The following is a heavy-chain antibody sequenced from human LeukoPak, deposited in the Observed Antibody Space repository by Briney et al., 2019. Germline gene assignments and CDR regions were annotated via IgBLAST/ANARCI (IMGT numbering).Heavy chain of an antibody. CDR2: IYNTGDI. Sequence: GGSLRLSCAASGFTFSNNYMSWVRQAPGKGLEWVSFIYNTGDIYYADSVKGRFTISRDNSKNTLYLQMNSLRGEDTAVYYCAKIGDAGLGSHDYWGQGTLVTISS. J-gene: IGHJ4*02. V-gene: IGHV3-53*01. D-gene: IGHD3-10*01. CDR1: GFTFSNNY. CDR3: AKIGDAGLGSHDY.